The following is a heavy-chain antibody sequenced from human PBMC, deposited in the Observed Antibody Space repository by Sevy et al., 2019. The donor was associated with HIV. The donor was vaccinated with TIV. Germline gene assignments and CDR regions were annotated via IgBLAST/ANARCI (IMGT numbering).Heavy chain of an antibody. CDR2: INQDGNEK. D-gene: IGHD3-3*01. Sequence: GGSLRLSCAASGFTFSDSWMHWVRQAPGKGLEWVANINQDGNEKYYVDSVKGRFTISRDNAKNSLYLQMNSLRDDDMAVYYCATFSVGYWGQGTLVTVSS. CDR1: GFTFSDSW. V-gene: IGHV3-7*01. J-gene: IGHJ4*02. CDR3: ATFSVGY.